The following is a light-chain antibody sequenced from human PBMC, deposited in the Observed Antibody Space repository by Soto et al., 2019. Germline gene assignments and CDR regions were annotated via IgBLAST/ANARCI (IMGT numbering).Light chain of an antibody. CDR3: QQYGSSPLT. Sequence: EIVVTQSPGTLSLSPGERATLSCRASQSVSSSYLAWYHQKPGQAPRLLIYGASSRATGIPDRFSGSGSGTDFTLTISRLESEDCAVSYCQQYGSSPLTFGGGTKVEIK. CDR1: QSVSSSY. CDR2: GAS. V-gene: IGKV3-20*01. J-gene: IGKJ4*01.